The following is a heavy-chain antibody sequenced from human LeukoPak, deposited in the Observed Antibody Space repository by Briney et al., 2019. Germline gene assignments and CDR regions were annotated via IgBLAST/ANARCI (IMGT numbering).Heavy chain of an antibody. V-gene: IGHV1-46*01. D-gene: IGHD2-2*01. Sequence: ASVKVSCKAFGYTFSSHAMNWVRQAPGQGLEWMGIINPSGGSTSYAQKFQGRVTMTRDTSTSTVYMELSSLRSEDTAVYYCARDRDIVVVPAADDAFDIWGQGTMVTVSS. CDR3: ARDRDIVVVPAADDAFDI. J-gene: IGHJ3*02. CDR2: INPSGGST. CDR1: GYTFSSHA.